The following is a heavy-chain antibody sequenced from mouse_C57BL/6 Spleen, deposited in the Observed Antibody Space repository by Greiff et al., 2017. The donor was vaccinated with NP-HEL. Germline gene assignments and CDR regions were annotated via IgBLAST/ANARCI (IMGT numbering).Heavy chain of an antibody. CDR1: GYTFTDYY. CDR2: INPNNGGT. CDR3: ASPPNTTVDTDYFDY. Sequence: EVQLQQSGPELVKPGASVKISCTASGYTFTDYYMNWVKQSHGKSLEWIGDINPNNGGTSYNQKFKGKATLTVDKSSSTAYMELRRLTSEYSAVYYWASPPNTTVDTDYFDYWGQGTTLTVSS. J-gene: IGHJ2*01. D-gene: IGHD1-1*01. V-gene: IGHV1-26*01.